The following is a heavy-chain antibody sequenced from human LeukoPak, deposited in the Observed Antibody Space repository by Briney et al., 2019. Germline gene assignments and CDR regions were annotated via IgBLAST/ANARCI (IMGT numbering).Heavy chain of an antibody. CDR1: GYTFTSYY. D-gene: IGHD4-17*01. J-gene: IGHJ4*02. CDR2: INPSGGST. V-gene: IGHV1-46*01. CDR3: ARGHKAEGYGDLKDFDY. Sequence: ASVKVSCKASGYTFTSYYMHWVRQAPGQGLEWMGIINPSGGSTSYAQKFQGRVTMTTDTSTSTAYMELRSLRSDDTAVYYCARGHKAEGYGDLKDFDYWGQGTLVTVSS.